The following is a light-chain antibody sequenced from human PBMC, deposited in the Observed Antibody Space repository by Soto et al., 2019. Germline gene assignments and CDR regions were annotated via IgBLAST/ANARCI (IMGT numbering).Light chain of an antibody. V-gene: IGKV3-20*01. CDR1: QSVSSSY. J-gene: IGKJ1*01. CDR3: QQYGSSPT. Sequence: EIVLTQSPGTLSLSPGERATLSCRASQSVSSSYLAWYQQKPGQAPRLHIYGASSRATGIPDRFSGSWSGTDFTLTISRLEPEDFAVYYCQQYGSSPTFGQGTKVEIK. CDR2: GAS.